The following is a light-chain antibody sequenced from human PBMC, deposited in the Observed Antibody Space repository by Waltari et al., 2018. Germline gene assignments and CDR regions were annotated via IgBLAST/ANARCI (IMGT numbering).Light chain of an antibody. J-gene: IGKJ3*01. CDR1: QDISGY. CDR3: QQYDNLPRFT. V-gene: IGKV1-33*01. CDR2: NAS. Sequence: DIQMTQSPSSLSASVGDRVSITCRASQDISGYLNWYQHKPGKAPKLLIYNASNLKAGVPSRFSGSASATDFTRTISGLQPEDVATYFCQQYDNLPRFTFGPGTKVTIK.